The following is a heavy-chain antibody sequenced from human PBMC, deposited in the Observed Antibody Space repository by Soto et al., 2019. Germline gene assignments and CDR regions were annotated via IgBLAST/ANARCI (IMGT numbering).Heavy chain of an antibody. J-gene: IGHJ4*02. V-gene: IGHV3-30*18. Sequence: QVQLVESGGGVVQPGRSLRLSCAASGFTFSSYGMHWVRQAPGKGLEWVAVISYDGSNKYYADSVKGRFTISRDNSKNTLYLQMNSLRAEDTAVYYCAKDLGLSHDSSGAFDYWGQGTLVTVSS. D-gene: IGHD3-22*01. CDR2: ISYDGSNK. CDR3: AKDLGLSHDSSGAFDY. CDR1: GFTFSSYG.